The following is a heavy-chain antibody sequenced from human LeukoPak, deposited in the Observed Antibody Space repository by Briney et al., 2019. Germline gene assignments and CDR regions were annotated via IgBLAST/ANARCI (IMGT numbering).Heavy chain of an antibody. Sequence: GGSLRLSCAASGFTFSSYWMHWVRQAPGKGLVWVSRINSDGSSTSYADSVKGRFNISRDNAKNTLYLQMNSLRAEDTAVYYCARVLPERVWFGEPRGGMDVWGQGTTVTVSS. CDR3: ARVLPERVWFGEPRGGMDV. CDR1: GFTFSSYW. D-gene: IGHD3-10*01. V-gene: IGHV3-74*01. J-gene: IGHJ6*02. CDR2: INSDGSST.